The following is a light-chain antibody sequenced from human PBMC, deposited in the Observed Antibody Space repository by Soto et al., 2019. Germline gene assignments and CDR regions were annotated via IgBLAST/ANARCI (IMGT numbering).Light chain of an antibody. CDR3: SSYTSGSSVV. V-gene: IGLV2-14*03. Sequence: QSALTQPASVSGSPGQSITISCTGTSSDVGGYNYVSWYQQHPGKAPKLMIYDVSNRPSGVSNRFSGSKSVNSASLTISGLQAEAEAYYYCSSYTSGSSVVFGGGTQLTVL. CDR2: DVS. CDR1: SSDVGGYNY. J-gene: IGLJ7*01.